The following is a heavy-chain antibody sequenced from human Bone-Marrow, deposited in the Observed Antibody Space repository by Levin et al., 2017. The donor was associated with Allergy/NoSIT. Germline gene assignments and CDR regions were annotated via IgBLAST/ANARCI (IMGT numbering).Heavy chain of an antibody. CDR1: GYTFRDYY. CDR3: ARYTKHVAPGEF. D-gene: IGHD1-1*01. Sequence: GESLKISCKASGYTFRDYYMHWVRQAPGQGLEWMGWIKCDTGDTIYGQNFQGRITMTRDTSISTIYMELNSLTSDDTAVYYCARYTKHVAPGEFWGQGTLITVSS. V-gene: IGHV1-2*02. CDR2: IKCDTGDT. J-gene: IGHJ4*02.